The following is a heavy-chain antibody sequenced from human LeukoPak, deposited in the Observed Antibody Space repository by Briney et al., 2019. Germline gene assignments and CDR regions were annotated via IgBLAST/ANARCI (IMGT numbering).Heavy chain of an antibody. V-gene: IGHV4-59*01. Sequence: PSETLSLTCTVSGGSISSYYWSWIRQPPGKGLEWIGYIYYSGSTNYNPSLKSRVTISVDTSKNQFSLKLSSVTAADTAVYYCARDHRGYGAFDIWGQGTMVTVSS. CDR1: GGSISSYY. J-gene: IGHJ3*02. CDR2: IYYSGST. D-gene: IGHD5-18*01. CDR3: ARDHRGYGAFDI.